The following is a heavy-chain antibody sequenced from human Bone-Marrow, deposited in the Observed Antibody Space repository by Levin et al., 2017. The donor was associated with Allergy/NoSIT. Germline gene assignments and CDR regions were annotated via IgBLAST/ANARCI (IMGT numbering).Heavy chain of an antibody. D-gene: IGHD3-10*01. CDR1: GGSILSSKL. Sequence: SQTLSLPCSVSGGSILSSKLWSWVRQPPGKGLEWIGEIFHSGSTNYNPSLKSRVTISVDKSKNQFSLNLTSVTAADSAVYYCATTLVRGIITKQLDHWGQGTLVTVSS. J-gene: IGHJ4*02. V-gene: IGHV4-4*02. CDR2: IFHSGST. CDR3: ATTLVRGIITKQLDH.